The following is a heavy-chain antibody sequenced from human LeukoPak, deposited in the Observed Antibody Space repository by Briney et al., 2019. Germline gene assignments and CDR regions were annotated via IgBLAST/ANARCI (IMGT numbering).Heavy chain of an antibody. J-gene: IGHJ5*02. Sequence: ASVKVSCKASGGTFSSYAISWVRQAPGQGLEWMGGIIPIFGTANYAQKFQGRVTITTDESTSTAYMELSSLRSEDTAVYYCASTVGLYGYCSSTSCGRWWLDPWGQGTLVTVSS. CDR1: GGTFSSYA. CDR2: IIPIFGTA. D-gene: IGHD2-2*01. V-gene: IGHV1-69*05. CDR3: ASTVGLYGYCSSTSCGRWWLDP.